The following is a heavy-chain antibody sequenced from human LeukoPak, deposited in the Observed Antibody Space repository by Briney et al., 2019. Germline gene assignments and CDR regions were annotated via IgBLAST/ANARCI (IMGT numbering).Heavy chain of an antibody. Sequence: ASVKVSCKAPGYTFITHWMHWVRQAPGQGLEWMGIINPSGGFTSYAQKLQGRVTVTRDMSTSTVYMELSNLRSEDTAVYYCARDQSGEWELLSGWWFDHWGQGTLVTVSS. CDR3: ARDQSGEWELLSGWWFDH. CDR2: INPSGGFT. V-gene: IGHV1-46*01. D-gene: IGHD1-26*01. CDR1: GYTFITHW. J-gene: IGHJ5*02.